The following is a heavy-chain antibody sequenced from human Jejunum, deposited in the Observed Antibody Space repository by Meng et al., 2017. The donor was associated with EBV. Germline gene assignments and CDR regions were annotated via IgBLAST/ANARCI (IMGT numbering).Heavy chain of an antibody. Sequence: VQLQESGPGLVKRSGTLSLTCGVPGASIIRTDTWWSLVRQPPGKGLEWIGESFHAGSTNCNPSLKRQVTMSVDTSKNQFSLNLSSVTAADSAVYYCARGSHYTWDVWGQGTLVTVSS. D-gene: IGHD3-16*01. J-gene: IGHJ4*02. CDR3: ARGSHYTWDV. CDR1: GASIIRTDTW. V-gene: IGHV4-4*02. CDR2: SFHAGST.